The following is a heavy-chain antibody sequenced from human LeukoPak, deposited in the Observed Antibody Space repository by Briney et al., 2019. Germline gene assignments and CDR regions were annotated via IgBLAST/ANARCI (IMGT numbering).Heavy chain of an antibody. CDR2: ISGYTGGT. D-gene: IGHD2/OR15-2a*01. CDR3: AKFLGGDEKVDAFDV. J-gene: IGHJ3*01. CDR1: GFTFSHYA. V-gene: IGHV3-23*01. Sequence: GGSLRLSCAASGFTFSHYAMTWVRQVPGKGLEWVSSISGYTGGTYYADSVKGRFTISRDNSNDRGYLQMNRLRAEDTALYYCAKFLGGDEKVDAFDVWGQGTRVTVSS.